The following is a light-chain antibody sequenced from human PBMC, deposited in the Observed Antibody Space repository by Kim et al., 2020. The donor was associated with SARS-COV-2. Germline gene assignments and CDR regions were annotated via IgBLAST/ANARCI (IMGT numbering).Light chain of an antibody. Sequence: SSELTQDPAVSVALGQTVSITCHGDSLKTYYTSWFQRKPGQAPVLVIFGHNNRPSGISDRFSGSISGNTASLTITGAQAEDEGDYLCGSRDNSGDHPVFGGGTQLTVL. CDR1: SLKTYY. V-gene: IGLV3-19*01. CDR3: GSRDNSGDHPV. CDR2: GHN. J-gene: IGLJ3*02.